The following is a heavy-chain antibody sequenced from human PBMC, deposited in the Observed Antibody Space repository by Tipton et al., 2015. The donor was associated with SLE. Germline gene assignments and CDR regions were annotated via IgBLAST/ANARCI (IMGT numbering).Heavy chain of an antibody. CDR2: IYPGDSDT. J-gene: IGHJ4*02. CDR1: GYSFSSNW. V-gene: IGHV5-51*03. CDR3: ATSGYSSDWPFDY. Sequence: QSGAEVKKAGESLKISCKGSGYSFSSNWIGWVRQMPGKGLEWMGIIYPGDSDTKYSPSFQGQVTISADKSISTAYLQWSSLKASDTAIYYCATSGYSSDWPFDYWGQGTLVTVSS. D-gene: IGHD6-19*01.